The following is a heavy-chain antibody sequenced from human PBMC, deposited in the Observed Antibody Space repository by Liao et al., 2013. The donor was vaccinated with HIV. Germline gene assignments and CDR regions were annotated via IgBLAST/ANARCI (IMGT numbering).Heavy chain of an antibody. D-gene: IGHD1-1*01. J-gene: IGHJ4*02. V-gene: IGHV4-59*01. Sequence: QVQLQESGPGLVKPSETLSLTCTVSGGSISSYYWGWIRQPPGKGLEWIGSIYYSGSTNYNPSLKSRVTISVDTSKNQFSLKLSSVTAADTAVYYCARDVRVYGSYYFDYWGQGTLGTVSS. CDR2: IYYSGST. CDR1: GGSISSYY. CDR3: ARDVRVYGSYYFDY.